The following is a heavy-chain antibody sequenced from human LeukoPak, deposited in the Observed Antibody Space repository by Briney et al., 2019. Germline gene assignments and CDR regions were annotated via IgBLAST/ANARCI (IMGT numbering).Heavy chain of an antibody. CDR1: GFTFSSYW. Sequence: GGSLRLSCAASGFTFSSYWMSWVRQAPGKGLEWVANIKQDGSEKYYVDSVKGRFTISRDNAKNSPYLQMNSLRAEDTAVYYCAGDYYDSSGPLLGYWGQGTLVTVSS. CDR2: IKQDGSEK. CDR3: AGDYYDSSGPLLGY. V-gene: IGHV3-7*01. D-gene: IGHD3-22*01. J-gene: IGHJ4*02.